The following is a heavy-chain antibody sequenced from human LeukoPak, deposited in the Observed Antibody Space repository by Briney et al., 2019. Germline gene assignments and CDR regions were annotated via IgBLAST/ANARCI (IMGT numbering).Heavy chain of an antibody. D-gene: IGHD4-11*01. J-gene: IGHJ4*02. CDR3: AKDAQRGFDYSNSLEN. V-gene: IGHV3-33*06. CDR1: KFTFSHYG. CDR2: VWNDGSNQ. Sequence: PGRSLRLSCAASKFTFSHYGMHWVRQAPGKGLEWVAVVWNDGSNQHYADSVKGRFTVSRDNSQNTLYLQMNSLRPEDTAVYYCAKDAQRGFDYSNSLENWGQGTLVTVSS.